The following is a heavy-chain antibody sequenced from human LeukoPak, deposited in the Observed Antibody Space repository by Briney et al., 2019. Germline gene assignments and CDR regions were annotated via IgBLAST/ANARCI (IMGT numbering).Heavy chain of an antibody. CDR2: IKQDGSEK. V-gene: IGHV3-7*05. J-gene: IGHJ5*02. D-gene: IGHD5-24*01. Sequence: GGSLRLSCAASGFTFSNYWTIWVRQAPGKGLEGVGNIKQDGSEKRYADSVRGRFSISRDNAQTSLYLQMNSLRAEDTAVYYCARASDPWLQLTWGQGTLVTVSS. CDR3: ARASDPWLQLT. CDR1: GFTFSNYW.